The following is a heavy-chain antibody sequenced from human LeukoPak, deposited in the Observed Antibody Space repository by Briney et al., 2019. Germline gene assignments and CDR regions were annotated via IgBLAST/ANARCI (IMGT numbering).Heavy chain of an antibody. CDR3: ARKTQYWGSPGLGFDY. CDR1: GGSFSGYY. J-gene: IGHJ4*02. Sequence: SETLSLTCAVYGGSFSGYYWSWIRQPPGKGLEWIGEINHSGSTNYNPSLKSRVTISVDTSKNQFSLKLGSVTAADTAVYYCARKTQYWGSPGLGFDYWGQGTLVTVSS. CDR2: INHSGST. D-gene: IGHD7-27*01. V-gene: IGHV4-34*01.